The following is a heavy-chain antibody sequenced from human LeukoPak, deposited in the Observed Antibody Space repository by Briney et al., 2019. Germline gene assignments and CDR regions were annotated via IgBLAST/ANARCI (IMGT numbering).Heavy chain of an antibody. CDR1: GFTFSTYS. CDR2: IYAGDSST. CDR3: ARHSCYDS. Sequence: WESLKISCKGSGFTFSTYSFAWVRQMPGKGLEWMGVIYAGDSSTRYSPSFQGQVTISVDKSISTVYLQWSSLKASDSAIYYCARHSCYDSWGQGTLVTVSS. J-gene: IGHJ4*02. D-gene: IGHD3-16*01. V-gene: IGHV5-51*01.